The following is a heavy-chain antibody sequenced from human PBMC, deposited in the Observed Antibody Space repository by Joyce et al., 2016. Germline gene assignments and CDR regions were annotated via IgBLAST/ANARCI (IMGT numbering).Heavy chain of an antibody. V-gene: IGHV5-51*01. Sequence: EVQLVQSGAELKKPGESLKISCKGSEYRFTSYWIAWVRQMPGKGLQWMGIIYPGDSETRYSPSFQGQVTISADKSINTAYLQWSSLKASDTAIYYCARGDIAVAGQAFDYWGQGTLVTVSS. D-gene: IGHD6-19*01. CDR3: ARGDIAVAGQAFDY. CDR1: EYRFTSYW. CDR2: IYPGDSET. J-gene: IGHJ4*02.